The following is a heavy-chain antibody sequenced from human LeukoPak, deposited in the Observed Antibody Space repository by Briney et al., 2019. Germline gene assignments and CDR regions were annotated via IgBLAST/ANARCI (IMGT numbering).Heavy chain of an antibody. V-gene: IGHV1-69*13. CDR1: GGTFSSYA. CDR3: ARTAVTLNFRLDY. CDR2: IIPIFGTA. Sequence: SVKVSCKASGGTFSSYAISWVRQAPGQGLEWMGGIIPIFGTANYAQKFQGRVTITADESTSTAYMELSSLRSEDTAVYYCARTAVTLNFRLDYWGQGTLVTVSS. D-gene: IGHD4-17*01. J-gene: IGHJ4*02.